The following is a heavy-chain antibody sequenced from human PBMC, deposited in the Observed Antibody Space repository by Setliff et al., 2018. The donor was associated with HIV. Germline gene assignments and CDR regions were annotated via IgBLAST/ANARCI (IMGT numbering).Heavy chain of an antibody. CDR3: TPPPGTY. CDR2: IIPVFGPP. J-gene: IGHJ4*02. Sequence: ASVKVSCKTSGGTVSIFSITWVRQAPGQGLEWMGGIIPVFGPPNYAEKFQRRLTITASVKGRFTLSRDDSKSIAYLQMNSLKTEDTGVYYCTPPPGTYWGQGTLVTVSS. D-gene: IGHD1-1*01. V-gene: IGHV1-69*13. CDR1: GGTVSIFS.